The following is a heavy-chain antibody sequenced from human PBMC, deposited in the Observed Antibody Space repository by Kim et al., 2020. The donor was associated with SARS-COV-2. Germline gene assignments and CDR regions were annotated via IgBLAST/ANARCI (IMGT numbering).Heavy chain of an antibody. V-gene: IGHV3-23*01. J-gene: IGHJ4*02. Sequence: GGSLRLSCVASGFSFSTYAMSWVRQSPGKGLEWVSSITDNGGGTYYTDSVRGRFTIFRDNSRNTLYLQMNSLRAEDTAVYYCAKEVGAPGTPIFDFWGQGILVIVSS. CDR1: GFSFSTYA. D-gene: IGHD2-21*02. CDR3: AKEVGAPGTPIFDF. CDR2: ITDNGGGT.